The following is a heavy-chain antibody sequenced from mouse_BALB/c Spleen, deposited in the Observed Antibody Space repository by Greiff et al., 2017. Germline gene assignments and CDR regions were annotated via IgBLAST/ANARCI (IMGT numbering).Heavy chain of an antibody. J-gene: IGHJ1*01. CDR1: GYTFTEYT. CDR2: INPNNGGT. D-gene: IGHD1-1*01. CDR3: ARSLYYYGSSWYFDV. Sequence: VHVKQSGPELVKPGASVKISCKTSGYTFTEYTMHWVKQSHGKSLEWIGGINPNNGGTSYNQKFKGKATLTVDKSSSTAYMELRSLTSEDSAVYYCARSLYYYGSSWYFDVWGAGTTVTVSS. V-gene: IGHV1-18*01.